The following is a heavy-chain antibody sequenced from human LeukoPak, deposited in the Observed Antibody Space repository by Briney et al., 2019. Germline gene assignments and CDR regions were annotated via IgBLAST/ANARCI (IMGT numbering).Heavy chain of an antibody. D-gene: IGHD6-19*01. V-gene: IGHV3-48*03. J-gene: IGHJ4*02. CDR3: ARDKRRGAVAVPFDY. Sequence: PGGSLILSCAASGFTFSSYEMNWVRQAPGKGLEWVSYISSSGSTIYSADSVKGRFTISRDNAKNTLYLQMNSLRAEDTAVYYCARDKRRGAVAVPFDYWGQGTLVTVSS. CDR1: GFTFSSYE. CDR2: ISSSGSTI.